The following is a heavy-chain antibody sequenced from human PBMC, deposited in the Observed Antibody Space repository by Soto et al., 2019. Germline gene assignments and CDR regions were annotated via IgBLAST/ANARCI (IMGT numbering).Heavy chain of an antibody. V-gene: IGHV1-8*01. Sequence: QVQLVQSGAEVKKPGASVKVSCKASGYTFTSYDINWVRQATGQGLEWMGWMNPNSGNTGYAQKFQGRVTMTRNTSISTAYMELSSLRSEDTAVYYCARADCSSTSCYRYYYYGMDVRGQGTTVTVSS. CDR2: MNPNSGNT. D-gene: IGHD2-2*02. CDR1: GYTFTSYD. J-gene: IGHJ6*02. CDR3: ARADCSSTSCYRYYYYGMDV.